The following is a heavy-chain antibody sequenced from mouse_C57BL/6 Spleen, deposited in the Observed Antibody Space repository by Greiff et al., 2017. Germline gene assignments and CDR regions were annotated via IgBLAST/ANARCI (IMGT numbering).Heavy chain of an antibody. CDR2: IHPSDSDT. V-gene: IGHV1-74*01. D-gene: IGHD2-4*01. J-gene: IGHJ4*01. Sequence: QVQLKQPGAELVKPGASVKVSCKASGYTFTSYWMHWVKQRPGQGLEWIGRIHPSDSDTNYNQKFKGKATLTVDKSSSTAYMQLSSLTSEDAAVYYCAICYDYDGGAMDYWGQGTSVTVSS. CDR1: GYTFTSYW. CDR3: AICYDYDGGAMDY.